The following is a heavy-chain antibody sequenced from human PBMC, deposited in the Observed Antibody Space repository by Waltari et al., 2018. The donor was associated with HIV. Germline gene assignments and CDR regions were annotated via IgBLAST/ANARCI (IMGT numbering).Heavy chain of an antibody. J-gene: IGHJ4*02. Sequence: VQLQESGPGLVKPSETLSLTCTVSGGSISSYYWSWIRQPPGKGLEWIGYIYYSGSTNYNPSLKSRVTISVDTSKNQFSLKLSSVTAADTAVYYCARDLGEDYGLDYWGQGTLVTVSS. CDR2: IYYSGST. D-gene: IGHD3-16*01. V-gene: IGHV4-59*01. CDR3: ARDLGEDYGLDY. CDR1: GGSISSYY.